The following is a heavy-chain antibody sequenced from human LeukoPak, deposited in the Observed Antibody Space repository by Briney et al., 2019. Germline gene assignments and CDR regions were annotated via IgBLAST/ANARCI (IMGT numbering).Heavy chain of an antibody. V-gene: IGHV3-9*03. CDR3: AKDHWSCSSTSCYLDY. CDR2: ISWSSGSI. CDR1: GFTFDDYA. D-gene: IGHD2-2*01. Sequence: GRSLRLSCAASGFTFDDYAMHWVRQAPGKGLEWVSGISWSSGSIGYADSVKGRFTISRDNAKNSLYLQMNSLRAEDMALYYCAKDHWSCSSTSCYLDYWGQGTLVTVSS. J-gene: IGHJ4*02.